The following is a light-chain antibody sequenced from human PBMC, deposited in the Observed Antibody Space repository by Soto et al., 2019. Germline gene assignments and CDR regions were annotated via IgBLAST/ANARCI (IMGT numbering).Light chain of an antibody. Sequence: EIVMTQSPVTLSVSPGERATLSCRASQTVNSNLAWYQQKPGQSPRLLIYSASTRATGVPARFSGSGSGTDFTLTISSLQPADFAVYYCQQYNNWPPWTFGQGTKV. J-gene: IGKJ1*01. CDR3: QQYNNWPPWT. CDR2: SAS. CDR1: QTVNSN. V-gene: IGKV3-15*01.